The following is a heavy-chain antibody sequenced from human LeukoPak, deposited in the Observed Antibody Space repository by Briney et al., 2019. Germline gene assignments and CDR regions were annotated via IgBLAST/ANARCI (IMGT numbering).Heavy chain of an antibody. CDR3: ARDQPTGIAAAGSMDANWFDP. V-gene: IGHV3-21*01. CDR2: ISSSSSYI. CDR1: GFTFSSYS. J-gene: IGHJ5*02. D-gene: IGHD6-13*01. Sequence: NPGGSLRLSCAASGFTFSSYSMNWVRQAPGKGLEWVSSISSSSSYIYYADSVKGRFTISRDNAKNSLYLQMNSLRAEDTAVYYCARDQPTGIAAAGSMDANWFDPWGQGTLVTVSS.